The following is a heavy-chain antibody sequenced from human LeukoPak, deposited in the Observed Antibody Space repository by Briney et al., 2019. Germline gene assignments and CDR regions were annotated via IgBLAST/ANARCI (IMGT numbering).Heavy chain of an antibody. V-gene: IGHV3-74*01. D-gene: IGHD6-13*01. J-gene: IGHJ4*01. CDR1: GFTLSNYW. CDR3: SRGREYISNWNPFDF. CDR2: INGHGNTT. Sequence: GGSLRLSCAASGFTLSNYWMYWVRQVPGKGLVWVSSINGHGNTTKYADSVRGRFTISRDNAKNTLFLQMYSLRADDTAVYFCSRGREYISNWNPFDFWGHGTLVTVSS.